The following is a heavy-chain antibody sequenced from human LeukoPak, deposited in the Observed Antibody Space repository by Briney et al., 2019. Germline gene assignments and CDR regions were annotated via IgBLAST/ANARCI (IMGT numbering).Heavy chain of an antibody. CDR2: INPNSGGT. D-gene: IGHD6-13*01. J-gene: IGHJ4*02. V-gene: IGHV1-2*02. CDR1: GYTFTSYG. Sequence: ASVKVSCKASGYTFTSYGISWVRQAPGQGLEWMGWINPNSGGTNYAQKFQGRVTMTRDTSISTAYMELSRLRSDDTAVYYCARVARIAAASFDYWGQGTLVTVSS. CDR3: ARVARIAAASFDY.